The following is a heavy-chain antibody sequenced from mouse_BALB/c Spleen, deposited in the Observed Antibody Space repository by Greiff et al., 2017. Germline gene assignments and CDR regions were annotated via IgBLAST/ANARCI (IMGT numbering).Heavy chain of an antibody. J-gene: IGHJ3*01. D-gene: IGHD2-3*01. Sequence: QVQLKQSGPGLVAPSQSLSITCTVSGFSLTSYGVHCVRQPPGKGLEWLGVIWAGGSTNYNSALMSRLSISKDNSKSQVFLKMNSLQTDDTAMYYCARDRGYYVAYWGQGTLVTVSA. CDR1: GFSLTSYG. CDR3: ARDRGYYVAY. CDR2: IWAGGST. V-gene: IGHV2-9*02.